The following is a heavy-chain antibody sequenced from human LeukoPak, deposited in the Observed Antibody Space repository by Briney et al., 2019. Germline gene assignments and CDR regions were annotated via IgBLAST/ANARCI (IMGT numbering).Heavy chain of an antibody. D-gene: IGHD6-19*01. CDR2: IYYSGST. Sequence: SETLSLTCTVSGGSISSDYWSWIRQPPGKGLEWMGYIYYSGSTRYNPSLKSRVTISVDTSKNQFSLKLSSVTAADTAVYYCASKGYSSGWYLSGDAFDIWGQGTMVTVSS. V-gene: IGHV4-59*08. J-gene: IGHJ3*02. CDR1: GGSISSDY. CDR3: ASKGYSSGWYLSGDAFDI.